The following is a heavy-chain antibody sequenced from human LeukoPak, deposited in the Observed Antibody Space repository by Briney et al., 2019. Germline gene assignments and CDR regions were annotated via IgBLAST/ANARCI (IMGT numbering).Heavy chain of an antibody. D-gene: IGHD1-26*01. CDR3: ARDLGGSYYGRLDY. CDR2: ISSSSSYI. CDR1: GFTFSSYS. V-gene: IGHV3-21*01. J-gene: IGHJ4*02. Sequence: PGGSLRLSCAASGFTFSSYSMNWVRQAPGKGLEWVSSISSSSSYIYYADSVKGRSTISIHNAKNSLYLQMHSLRAEDTAVYYCARDLGGSYYGRLDYWGQGTLVTVSS.